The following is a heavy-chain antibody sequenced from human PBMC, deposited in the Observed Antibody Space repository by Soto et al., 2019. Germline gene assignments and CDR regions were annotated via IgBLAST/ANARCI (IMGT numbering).Heavy chain of an antibody. V-gene: IGHV3-72*01. J-gene: IGHJ4*02. Sequence: PGGSLRLSCTASGFSLSDHYVDWFRQAPGKGLEWVGRSRNKANSYTTEYAASVRGRFTISRDDSRSQLYLQMDSRKTEDTALYYCSRDFTASGTYAFDYWGQGTLVTVSS. D-gene: IGHD3-16*01. CDR2: SRNKANSYTT. CDR3: SRDFTASGTYAFDY. CDR1: GFSLSDHY.